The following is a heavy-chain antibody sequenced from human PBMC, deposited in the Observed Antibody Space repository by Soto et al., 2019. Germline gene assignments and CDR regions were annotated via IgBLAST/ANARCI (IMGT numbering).Heavy chain of an antibody. J-gene: IGHJ6*02. CDR3: ANSRGGTFLGYHGMDI. Sequence: QVQLVQSGPEVKKTGTSVKVSCKASGGTFSSRAISWVRQAPGQGLEWMGWIIPVFGRVNYAEKFQDRVTITADESTGTVYMELSGLRSEDTALYYCANSRGGTFLGYHGMDIWGQGTTVSFSS. CDR1: GGTFSSRA. V-gene: IGHV1-69*01. CDR2: IIPVFGRV. D-gene: IGHD3-16*01.